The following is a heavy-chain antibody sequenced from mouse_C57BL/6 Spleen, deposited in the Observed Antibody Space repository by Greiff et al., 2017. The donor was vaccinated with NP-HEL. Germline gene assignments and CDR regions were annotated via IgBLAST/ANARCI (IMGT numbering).Heavy chain of an antibody. D-gene: IGHD2-4*01. CDR1: GFNIKDYY. CDR3: ARGDYDVWYFDV. Sequence: VQLQQSGAELVKPGASVKLSCTASGFNIKDYYMHWVKQRTEQGLEWIGRIDPEDGETKYAPKFQGKATMTADTSSNTAYLQLSSLTSEDTAVYYCARGDYDVWYFDVWGTGTTVTVSS. CDR2: IDPEDGET. J-gene: IGHJ1*03. V-gene: IGHV14-2*01.